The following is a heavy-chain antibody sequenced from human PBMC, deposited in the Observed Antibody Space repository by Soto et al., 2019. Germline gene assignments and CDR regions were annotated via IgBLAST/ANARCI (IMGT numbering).Heavy chain of an antibody. D-gene: IGHD5-18*01. J-gene: IGHJ6*02. CDR3: ARASPVVTDV. CDR1: GGSISSGDYY. V-gene: IGHV4-30-4*01. Sequence: QVQLQESGPGLVKPSQTLSLTCTVSGGSISSGDYYWSWIRQPPGKGLEWIGYIYYSGSTYYNPSLKRRVPTPXDTSKTQSSLKLSSVTAADTAVYSCARASPVVTDVWGQGTTVTVSS. CDR2: IYYSGST.